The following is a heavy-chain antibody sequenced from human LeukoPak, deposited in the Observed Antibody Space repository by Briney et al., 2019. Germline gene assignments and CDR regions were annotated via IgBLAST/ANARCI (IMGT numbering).Heavy chain of an antibody. V-gene: IGHV3-21*01. D-gene: IGHD5-24*01. Sequence: GGSLRLSCAASGFTFEDFSMHWVRQVPGKGLEWVSSISSSSSYIYYADSVKGRFTISRDNAKNSLYLQMNSLRAEDTAVYYCASPVEMATIGFDYWGQGTLVTVSS. CDR2: ISSSSSYI. CDR3: ASPVEMATIGFDY. J-gene: IGHJ4*02. CDR1: GFTFEDFS.